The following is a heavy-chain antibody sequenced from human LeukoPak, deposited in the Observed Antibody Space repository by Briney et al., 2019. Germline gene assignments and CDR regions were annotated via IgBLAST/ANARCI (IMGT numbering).Heavy chain of an antibody. Sequence: ASVQVSFKTSGYTFTGHYIHWVRQAPGQGLEWMGWINTNSAGTDYAQKFQGRVTMTRDTSISTAYMALSRLRSDDTAVYYCARGGKSFYDTAGYYYDAFDIWGQGTVVTVSS. CDR2: INTNSAGT. V-gene: IGHV1-2*02. D-gene: IGHD3-22*01. CDR3: ARGGKSFYDTAGYYYDAFDI. CDR1: GYTFTGHY. J-gene: IGHJ3*02.